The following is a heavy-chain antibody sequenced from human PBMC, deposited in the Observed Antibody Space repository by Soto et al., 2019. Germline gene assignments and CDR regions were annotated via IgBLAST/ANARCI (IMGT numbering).Heavy chain of an antibody. J-gene: IGHJ4*02. D-gene: IGHD2-2*01. Sequence: SLRLSCAASGFTFSSYAMSWVRQAPGKGLEWVSAISGSGGSTYYADSVKGRFTISRDNSKNTLYLQMNSLRAEDTAVYYCAKSGNLNIVVVPAAPYYFDYWGQGTLVTVSS. V-gene: IGHV3-23*01. CDR1: GFTFSSYA. CDR3: AKSGNLNIVVVPAAPYYFDY. CDR2: ISGSGGST.